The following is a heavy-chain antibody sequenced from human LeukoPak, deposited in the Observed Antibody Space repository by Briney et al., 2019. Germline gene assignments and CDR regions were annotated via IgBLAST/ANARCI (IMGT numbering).Heavy chain of an antibody. CDR2: IKRDGSEK. D-gene: IGHD5-12*01. J-gene: IGHJ4*02. CDR3: ARDGGNTGYDLFDY. CDR1: GFTFSSYW. Sequence: GGSLRLSCAASGFTFSSYWMKWVRQAPGKGLEWVGNIKRDGSEKNYADSVRGRFTISRDNAKNSVYLQMNSLRAEDTAVYYCARDGGNTGYDLFDYWGQGTLVTVSS. V-gene: IGHV3-7*03.